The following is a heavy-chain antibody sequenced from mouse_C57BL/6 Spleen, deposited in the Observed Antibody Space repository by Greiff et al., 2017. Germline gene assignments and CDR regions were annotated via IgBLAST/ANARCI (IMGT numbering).Heavy chain of an antibody. CDR3: AIEGGLVLGYFEV. CDR1: GYTFTSYW. J-gene: IGHJ1*03. D-gene: IGHD2-10*02. Sequence: QVQLQQPGAELVKPGASVKVSCKASGYTFTSYWMHWVKQRPGQGLEWIGMIHPSDSDTNYNQKFKGKATLTVDKSSSTAYMQLSSLTSEDSAVYYCAIEGGLVLGYFEVWGTGATVAVST. V-gene: IGHV1-74*01. CDR2: IHPSDSDT.